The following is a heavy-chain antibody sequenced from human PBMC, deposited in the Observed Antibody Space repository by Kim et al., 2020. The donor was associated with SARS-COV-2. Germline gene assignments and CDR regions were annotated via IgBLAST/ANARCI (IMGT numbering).Heavy chain of an antibody. D-gene: IGHD6-13*01. V-gene: IGHV3-30*18. CDR3: ANTGGIAAAGQAGDY. J-gene: IGHJ4*02. CDR1: GFTSSSYG. CDR2: ISYDGSNK. Sequence: GGSLRLSCAASGFTSSSYGMHWVRQAPGKGLEWVAVISYDGSNKYYADSVKGRFTISRDNSKNTLYLQMNSLRAEDTAVYYCANTGGIAAAGQAGDYWGQGTLVTVSS.